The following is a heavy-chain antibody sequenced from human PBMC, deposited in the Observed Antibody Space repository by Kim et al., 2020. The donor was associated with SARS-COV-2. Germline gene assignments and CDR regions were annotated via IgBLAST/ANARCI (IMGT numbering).Heavy chain of an antibody. CDR3: ARDVDTAMGSH. CDR2: T. Sequence: TDYNPSLKSRVTISVDTSKNQFSLKLSSVTAADTAVYYCARDVDTAMGSHWGQGTLVTVSS. J-gene: IGHJ4*02. V-gene: IGHV4-31*02. D-gene: IGHD5-18*01.